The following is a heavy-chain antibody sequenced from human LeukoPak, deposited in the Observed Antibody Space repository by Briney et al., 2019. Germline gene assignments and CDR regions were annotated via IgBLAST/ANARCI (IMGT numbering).Heavy chain of an antibody. CDR1: GGSFSGYY. V-gene: IGHV4-34*01. Sequence: PSETLSLTCAVYGGSFSGYYWSWIRQPPGKGLEWIGEINHSGSTNYNPSLKSRVTISVDTSKNQFSLKLSSVTAADTAVYYCARGFLGSSSAFDYWGQGTLVTVSS. CDR2: INHSGST. CDR3: ARGFLGSSSAFDY. D-gene: IGHD6-6*01. J-gene: IGHJ4*02.